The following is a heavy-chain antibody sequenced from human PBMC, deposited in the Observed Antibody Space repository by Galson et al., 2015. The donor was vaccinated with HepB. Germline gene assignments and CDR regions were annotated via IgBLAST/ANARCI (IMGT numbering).Heavy chain of an antibody. CDR2: IYPGDSDT. Sequence: QSGAEVKKPGESLKISCKGSGYSFTSYWIGWVRQMPGKGLEWMGIIYPGDSDTRYSPSFQGQVTISADKSISTAYLQWSSLKASDTAMYYCARSGPGLVVPAAMRKQKLGLDWFDPWGQGTLVTVSS. CDR3: ARSGPGLVVPAAMRKQKLGLDWFDP. J-gene: IGHJ5*02. CDR1: GYSFTSYW. D-gene: IGHD2-2*01. V-gene: IGHV5-51*01.